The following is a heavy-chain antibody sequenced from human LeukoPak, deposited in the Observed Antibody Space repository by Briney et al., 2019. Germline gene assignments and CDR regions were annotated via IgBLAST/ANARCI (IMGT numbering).Heavy chain of an antibody. CDR1: GGSIRSFF. Sequence: PSETLSLTCTVSGGSIRSFFWSWIRQPPGKGLEWIGYIYYSGSTNYNPSLKSRVTISVDTSKNQFSLKLSSVTAADTAVYYCARLLYYGSGIEGPFDYWGQGTLVTVSS. J-gene: IGHJ4*02. D-gene: IGHD3-10*01. V-gene: IGHV4-59*08. CDR3: ARLLYYGSGIEGPFDY. CDR2: IYYSGST.